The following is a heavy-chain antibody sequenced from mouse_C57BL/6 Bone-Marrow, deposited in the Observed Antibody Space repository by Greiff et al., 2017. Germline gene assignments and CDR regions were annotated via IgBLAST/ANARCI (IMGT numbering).Heavy chain of an antibody. CDR1: GYTFTDYY. D-gene: IGHD1-1*01. CDR3: ARRRVITTVVPYWYFDV. CDR2: LIPNNGGT. Sequence: EVQLQQSGPELVKPGASVKISCKASGYTFTDYYMNWVKQSHGKSLEWIGDLIPNNGGTSYNQKFKGKATLTVDKSSSTAYMELRSLTSEDSAVYYCARRRVITTVVPYWYFDVWGTGTTVTVSS. J-gene: IGHJ1*03. V-gene: IGHV1-26*01.